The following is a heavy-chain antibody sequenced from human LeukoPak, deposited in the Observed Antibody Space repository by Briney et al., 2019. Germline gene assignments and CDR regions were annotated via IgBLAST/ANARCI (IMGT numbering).Heavy chain of an antibody. CDR3: ARATLDN. V-gene: IGHV3-53*01. CDR1: GLTVSNNY. CDR2: IYSGGST. J-gene: IGHJ4*02. Sequence: GGSLRLSCAASGLTVSNNYISWVRQAPGKGLEWVSVIYSGGSTKYADSVKARFTISRDNSKNTVYLQMNSLRADDTAVYYCARATLDNWGQGTLVTVSS.